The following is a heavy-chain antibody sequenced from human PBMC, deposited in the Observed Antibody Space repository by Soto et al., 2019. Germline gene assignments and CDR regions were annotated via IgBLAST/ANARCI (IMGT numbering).Heavy chain of an antibody. D-gene: IGHD3-22*01. V-gene: IGHV6-1*01. CDR3: ARDPDYYDSSGYFNWFDP. CDR1: GDSVSSNSAA. J-gene: IGHJ5*02. CDR2: TYYRSKWYN. Sequence: PSQTLSLTCAISGDSVSSNSAAWNWIRQSPSRGLEWLGRTYYRSKWYNDYAVSVKSRITINPDTSKNQFSLQLNSVTPEDTAVYYCARDPDYYDSSGYFNWFDPWGQGTLVTVSS.